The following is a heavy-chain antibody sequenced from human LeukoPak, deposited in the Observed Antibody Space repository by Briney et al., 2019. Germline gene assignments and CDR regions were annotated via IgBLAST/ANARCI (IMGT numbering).Heavy chain of an antibody. J-gene: IGHJ4*02. CDR1: GGSIAGDH. Sequence: SETLSLTCTISGGSIAGDHWSWIRQAPGEGLEWIGYISYTGSASYNPSLRSRVTISLNTPENQFSLRLTSVTAADTAVYYCARAVTGTSLVDFWGQGTLVAVSS. CDR3: ARAVTGTSLVDF. D-gene: IGHD6-19*01. CDR2: ISYTGSA. V-gene: IGHV4-59*08.